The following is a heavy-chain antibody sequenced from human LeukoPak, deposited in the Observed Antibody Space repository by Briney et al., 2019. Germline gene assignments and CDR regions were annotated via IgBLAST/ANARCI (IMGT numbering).Heavy chain of an antibody. CDR2: IGTAGDT. J-gene: IGHJ3*02. Sequence: PGGSLRLSCAASGFTFSSYDMHWVRQATGKGLEWVSAIGTAGDTYYPGSVKGRFTISRENAKNSLYLQMNSLRAGGTAVYYCARSSAMVNAFDIWGQGTMVTVSS. CDR3: ARSSAMVNAFDI. CDR1: GFTFSSYD. V-gene: IGHV3-13*01. D-gene: IGHD5-18*01.